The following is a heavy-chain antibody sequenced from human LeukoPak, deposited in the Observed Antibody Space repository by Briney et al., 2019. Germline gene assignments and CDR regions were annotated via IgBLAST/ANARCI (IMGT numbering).Heavy chain of an antibody. CDR3: AGGYSSSSLAFDY. D-gene: IGHD6-6*01. Sequence: SETLSLTCAVYGGSFSGYYWSWIRQPPGKGLEWIGEINHSGSTNYNPSLKSRVTISVDTSKNQFSLKLSSVTAADTAVYYCAGGYSSSSLAFDYWGQGTLVTVSS. J-gene: IGHJ4*02. CDR2: INHSGST. V-gene: IGHV4-34*01. CDR1: GGSFSGYY.